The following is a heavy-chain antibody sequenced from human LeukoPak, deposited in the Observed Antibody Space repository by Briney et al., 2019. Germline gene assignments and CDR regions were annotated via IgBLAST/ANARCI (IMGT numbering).Heavy chain of an antibody. CDR3: ARGMVVVPAAIGVLILWFDP. CDR1: GGSISSGGYY. CDR2: IYCSGST. D-gene: IGHD2-2*02. V-gene: IGHV4-31*03. J-gene: IGHJ5*02. Sequence: SQTLSLTCTVSGGSISSGGYYWSWIRQHPGKGLEWLGYIYCSGSTYYNPSLKRRITITVDTSKNQFSLKLSSVTAADTAVYYCARGMVVVPAAIGVLILWFDPWGQGTLVTVSS.